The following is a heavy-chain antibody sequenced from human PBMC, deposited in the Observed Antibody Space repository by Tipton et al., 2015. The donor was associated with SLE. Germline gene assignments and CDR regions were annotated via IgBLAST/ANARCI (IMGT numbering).Heavy chain of an antibody. CDR1: GGSISSHY. Sequence: LRLSCTVSGGSISSHYWSWIRQPPGKGLEWIGYIYYSGSTNYNPSLKSRVTISVDTSKNQFSLKLSSVTAADTAVYYCARVPFYSNYDMDVWGKGTTVTVSS. CDR2: IYYSGST. J-gene: IGHJ6*03. CDR3: ARVPFYSNYDMDV. V-gene: IGHV4-59*11. D-gene: IGHD4-11*01.